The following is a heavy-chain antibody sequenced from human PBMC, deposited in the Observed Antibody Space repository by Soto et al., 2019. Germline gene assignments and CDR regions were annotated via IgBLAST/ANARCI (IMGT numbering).Heavy chain of an antibody. V-gene: IGHV4-59*01. CDR1: GGSISGYY. Sequence: SETLSLTCTVSGGSISGYYWSWIRQPPGKGLEWIGYMYNTGSTVYNPSFKSRVTISVDTSKNQFSLKLNSVTAADTAVYYCARGARYSEYWGQGALDTVSS. D-gene: IGHD3-9*01. J-gene: IGHJ4*02. CDR2: MYNTGST. CDR3: ARGARYSEY.